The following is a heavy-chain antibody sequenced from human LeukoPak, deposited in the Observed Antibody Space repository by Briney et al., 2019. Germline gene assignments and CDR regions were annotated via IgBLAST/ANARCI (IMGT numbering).Heavy chain of an antibody. CDR2: IYYSGST. CDR3: ARVLGYYDSLVAFDI. V-gene: IGHV4-59*01. Sequence: TSETLSLTCTVSGGSISSYYWSWIRQPPGKGLEWIGYIYYSGSTNYNPSLKSRVTISVDTSKNQFSLKLSSVTAADTAVYYCARVLGYYDSLVAFDIWGQGTMVTVSS. D-gene: IGHD3-22*01. CDR1: GGSISSYY. J-gene: IGHJ3*02.